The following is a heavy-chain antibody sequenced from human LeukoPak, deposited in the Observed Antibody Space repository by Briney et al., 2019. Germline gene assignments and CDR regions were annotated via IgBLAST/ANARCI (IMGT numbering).Heavy chain of an antibody. D-gene: IGHD3-22*01. V-gene: IGHV4-59*08. CDR1: GGSISSYY. CDR2: IYYSGST. CDR3: ARLDKGINAAHFDY. Sequence: SETLSLTCTVSGGSISSYYWSWIRQPPGKGLEWIGYIYYSGSTSYNPFLKSRVTISVDTSKSHFSLKLSSVTAADTAIYYCARLDKGINAAHFDYWGQGTLVTVSS. J-gene: IGHJ4*02.